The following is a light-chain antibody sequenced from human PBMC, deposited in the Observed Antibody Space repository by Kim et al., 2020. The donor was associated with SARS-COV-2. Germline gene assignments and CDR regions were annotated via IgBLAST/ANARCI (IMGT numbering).Light chain of an antibody. CDR3: QQYGSSPWT. CDR2: GAS. CDR1: QSVSRSY. Sequence: EIVLMQSPGTLSLSPGERATLSCRASQSVSRSYLAWYQQKPGQAPRLLIYGASSRATGIPDRFSGSGSGTDFTLTISRLEPEDFAVYYCQQYGSSPWTFGQGTKVDIK. V-gene: IGKV3-20*01. J-gene: IGKJ1*01.